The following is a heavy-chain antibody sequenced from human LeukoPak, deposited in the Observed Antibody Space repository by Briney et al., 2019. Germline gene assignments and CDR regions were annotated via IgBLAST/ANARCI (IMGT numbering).Heavy chain of an antibody. V-gene: IGHV3-74*01. Sequence: GGSLRLSCAASGFTFSSYWMHWVRQAPGKGLVRVSRVYIDGTGTTYADSVEGRFTISRDNAKNTVYLQMHSLRAEDTAIYYCIRTLIVATSPYMDVWGKGTTVTLSS. CDR2: VYIDGTGT. D-gene: IGHD5-12*01. CDR3: IRTLIVATSPYMDV. CDR1: GFTFSSYW. J-gene: IGHJ6*03.